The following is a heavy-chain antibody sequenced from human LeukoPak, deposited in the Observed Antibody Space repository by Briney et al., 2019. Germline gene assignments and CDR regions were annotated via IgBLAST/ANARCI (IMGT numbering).Heavy chain of an antibody. Sequence: GGSLRLSCAASGFTFSSYWMNWARQAPGKGLEWVASINHNGNVNYYVDSVKGRFTISRDNAKNSLYLQMSNLRAEDTAVYYCARPGRAYSLDYWGQGALVTVSS. D-gene: IGHD3-10*01. J-gene: IGHJ4*02. V-gene: IGHV3-7*03. CDR2: INHNGNVN. CDR3: ARPGRAYSLDY. CDR1: GFTFSSYW.